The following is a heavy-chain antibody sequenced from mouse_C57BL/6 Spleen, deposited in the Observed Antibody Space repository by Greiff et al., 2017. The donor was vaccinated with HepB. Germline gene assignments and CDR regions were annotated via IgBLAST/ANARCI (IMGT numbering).Heavy chain of an antibody. Sequence: DVMLVESGGGLVKPGGSLKLSCAASGFTFSSYAMSWVRQTPEKRLEWVATISDGGSYTYYPDNVKGRFTISRDNAKNNLYLQMSHLKSEDTAMYYCARALWSRYWYFDVWGTGTTVTVSS. J-gene: IGHJ1*03. CDR2: ISDGGSYT. CDR1: GFTFSSYA. CDR3: ARALWSRYWYFDV. D-gene: IGHD1-1*02. V-gene: IGHV5-4*03.